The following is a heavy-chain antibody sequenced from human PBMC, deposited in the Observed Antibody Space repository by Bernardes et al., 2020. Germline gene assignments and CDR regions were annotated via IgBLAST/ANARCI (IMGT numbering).Heavy chain of an antibody. J-gene: IGHJ3*02. CDR2: IYYSGSS. V-gene: IGHV4-39*01. CDR1: GGSISSSSYY. CDR3: ASPTNLAYCGGDCYSGAFDI. Sequence: SESLSLTCTVSGGSISSSSYYWGWHRQPPGQGLEWIGSIYYSGSSYYNPSLKSRVTISVDTSKNQFSLKLSSVTAADTAVYYCASPTNLAYCGGDCYSGAFDIWGQGTMVTVSS. D-gene: IGHD2-21*01.